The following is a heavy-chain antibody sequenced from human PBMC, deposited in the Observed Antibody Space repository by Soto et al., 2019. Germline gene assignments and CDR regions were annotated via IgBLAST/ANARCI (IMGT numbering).Heavy chain of an antibody. Sequence: ASVKVSCKASGYTFTSYAMNWVRQAPGQGLEWMGWINTNTGNPTYAQGFTGRFVFSLDTSVSTAYLQSSSLKAEDTAVYYCARNPLGHYYDSSGYYYFDYWGQGTLVTVSS. J-gene: IGHJ4*02. D-gene: IGHD3-22*01. CDR2: INTNTGNP. CDR3: ARNPLGHYYDSSGYYYFDY. CDR1: GYTFTSYA. V-gene: IGHV7-4-1*02.